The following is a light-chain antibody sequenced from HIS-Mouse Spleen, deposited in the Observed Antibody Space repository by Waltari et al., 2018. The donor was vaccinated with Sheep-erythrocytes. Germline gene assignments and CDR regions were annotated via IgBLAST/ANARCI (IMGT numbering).Light chain of an antibody. CDR3: QQFNNYPRT. CDR2: DAS. CDR1: QGISSA. J-gene: IGKJ1*01. Sequence: AIQLTQSPSSLSASVGDRVTITCRASQGISSALAWYQQKPGKAPKLLIYDASSLERGVPSRFSGSGSGTDFTLNISSLQPEDFATYYCQQFNNYPRTFGQGTKVEIK. V-gene: IGKV1D-13*01.